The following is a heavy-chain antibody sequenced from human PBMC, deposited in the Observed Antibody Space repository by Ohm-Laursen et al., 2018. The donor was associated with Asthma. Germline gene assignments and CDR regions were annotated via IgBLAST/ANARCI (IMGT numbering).Heavy chain of an antibody. CDR2: ISAYNGNT. CDR3: ARDQGIVVVPAADY. V-gene: IGHV1-18*01. Sequence: GASVKVSCNASGYTFTSYGISWVRQAPGQGLEWMGWISAYNGNTNYAQKLQGRVTMTTDTSTSTAYMELRSLRSDDTAVYYCARDQGIVVVPAADYWGQGTLVTVSS. D-gene: IGHD2-2*01. J-gene: IGHJ4*02. CDR1: GYTFTSYG.